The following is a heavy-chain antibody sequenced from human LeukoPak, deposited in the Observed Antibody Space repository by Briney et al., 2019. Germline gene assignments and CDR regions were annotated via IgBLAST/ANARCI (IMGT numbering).Heavy chain of an antibody. CDR3: ARKKFIAAGGFDP. CDR2: IYYSGST. V-gene: IGHV4-59*01. D-gene: IGHD6-6*01. J-gene: IGHJ5*02. Sequence: GSLRLSCAASGFIFSNYAMAWIRRAPGKGLEWIGYIYYSGSTNYNPSLKSRVTISVDTSKNQFSLKLSSVTAADTAVYYCARKKFIAAGGFDPWGQGTLVTVSS. CDR1: GFIFSNYA.